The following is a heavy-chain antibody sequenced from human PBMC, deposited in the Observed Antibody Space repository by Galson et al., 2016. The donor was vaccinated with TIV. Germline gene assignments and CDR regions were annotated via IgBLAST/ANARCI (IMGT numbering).Heavy chain of an antibody. CDR3: AREGSADYDWGRAHFDY. CDR2: IYHTGNT. D-gene: IGHD3-16*01. V-gene: IGHV4-59*12. J-gene: IGHJ4*02. CDR1: GGSTSSYY. Sequence: ETLSLTCTVSGGSTSSYYWTWIRQPPGKGLEWIGYIYHTGNTIYNPSLKSRVAISLDTSKNQFSLKLSFVTAADTALYYCAREGSADYDWGRAHFDYWGQGTLVTVSS.